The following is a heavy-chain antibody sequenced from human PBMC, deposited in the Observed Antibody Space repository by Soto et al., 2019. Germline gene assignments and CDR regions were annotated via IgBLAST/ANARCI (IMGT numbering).Heavy chain of an antibody. CDR2: NIPILGIA. D-gene: IGHD6-13*01. CDR3: ARVRGDSSSWSQNYYFDY. J-gene: IGHJ4*02. V-gene: IGHV1-69*02. CDR1: GGTFSSYT. Sequence: SVKVSCKASGGTFSSYTISWVRQAPGQGLEWKGKNIPILGIANYAQKFQGRVTITADKSTSTAYMELSSLRSEDTAVYYCARVRGDSSSWSQNYYFDYWGQGTLVTVSS.